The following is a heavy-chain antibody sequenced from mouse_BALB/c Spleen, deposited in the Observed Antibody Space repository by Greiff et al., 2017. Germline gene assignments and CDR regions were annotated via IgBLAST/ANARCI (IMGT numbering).Heavy chain of an antibody. J-gene: IGHJ2*01. CDR2: ISYDGSN. CDR3: ARVDYGFDY. CDR1: GYSIPSGYY. V-gene: IGHV3-6*02. D-gene: IGHD1-1*01. Sequence: EVKFEESGPGLVKPSQSLSLTCSVTGYSIPSGYYWNWIRQFPGNKLEWRCYISYDGSNNYNPSLKNRISITRDTYKNQFFLKLNSVTTEDTATYCFARVDYGFDYWGQGTTLTVSS.